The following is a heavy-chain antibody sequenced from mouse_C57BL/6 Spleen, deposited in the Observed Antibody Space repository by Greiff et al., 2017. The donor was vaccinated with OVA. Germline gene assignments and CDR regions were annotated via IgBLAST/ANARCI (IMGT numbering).Heavy chain of an antibody. D-gene: IGHD4-1*01. CDR2: IYPGSGNT. CDR3: AGGGTNRDGLFEY. Sequence: VQLQESGPELVKPGASVKISCKASGYTFTDYYINWVKQRPGQGLEWIGWIYPGSGNTKYNEKFKGKATLTVDTSSSTAYMPLSSLTSEDSGVYVGAGGGTNRDGLFEYGGQGTTRTGSA. V-gene: IGHV1-84*01. J-gene: IGHJ2*01. CDR1: GYTFTDYY.